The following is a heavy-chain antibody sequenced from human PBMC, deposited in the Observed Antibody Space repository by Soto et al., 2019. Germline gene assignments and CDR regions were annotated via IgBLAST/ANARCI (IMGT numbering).Heavy chain of an antibody. CDR1: GDSVSSNSAA. V-gene: IGHV6-1*01. CDR2: TYYRSKWYN. J-gene: IGHJ6*02. D-gene: IGHD4-17*01. CDR3: ARDHPPDYVGYYYYGMDV. Sequence: PSQTLSLTCAISGDSVSSNSAAWNWIRQSPSRGLEWLGRTYYRSKWYNDYAVSVKSRITINPDTSKNQFSLQLNSVTPEDTAVYYCARDHPPDYVGYYYYGMDVWGQGTTVTVS.